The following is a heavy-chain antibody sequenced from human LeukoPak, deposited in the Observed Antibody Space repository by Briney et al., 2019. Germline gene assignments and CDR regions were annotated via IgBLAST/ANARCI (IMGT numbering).Heavy chain of an antibody. Sequence: GGSLRLSCAASGFTFMMYGMTWVRQAPGKGLEWVSGISGQGGKANYADSVKGRFTISRDNSKNTVYLQMSSLRAEDTALYYCARRSCSTTTCYSWPAQYYYMDVWGKGTSVPVSS. CDR3: ARRSCSTTTCYSWPAQYYYMDV. D-gene: IGHD2-2*01. CDR2: ISGQGGKA. CDR1: GFTFMMYG. J-gene: IGHJ6*03. V-gene: IGHV3-23*01.